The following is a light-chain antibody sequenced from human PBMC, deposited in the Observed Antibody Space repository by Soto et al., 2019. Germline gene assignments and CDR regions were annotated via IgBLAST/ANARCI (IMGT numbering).Light chain of an antibody. J-gene: IGKJ1*01. V-gene: IGKV2-28*01. CDR3: MPPLENCRT. CDR1: ARLLQKNVYNY. CDR2: LGS. Sequence: IVMTQSPLSLSVTPVEAASISCMSRARLLQKNVYNYVVWYMQKPGQSPQLLIYLGSTRASGVPDRFSGSGSDTYFTLEISRVEADDVGVYDGMPPLENCRTLGQGTKVESK.